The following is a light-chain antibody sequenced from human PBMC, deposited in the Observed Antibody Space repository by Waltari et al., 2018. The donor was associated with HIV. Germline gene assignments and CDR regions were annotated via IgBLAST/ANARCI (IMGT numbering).Light chain of an antibody. CDR3: HQYNNWPQT. CDR1: QSVSSN. CDR2: GAS. V-gene: IGKV3-15*01. Sequence: EIVMTQSPATLSVSPGERATLSCRASQSVSSNLAWYQQKPGQAPRVLIYGASTRATGIPARFSGSGSGTEFTLTISSLQSEDFAVYYCHQYNNWPQTFGQG. J-gene: IGKJ1*01.